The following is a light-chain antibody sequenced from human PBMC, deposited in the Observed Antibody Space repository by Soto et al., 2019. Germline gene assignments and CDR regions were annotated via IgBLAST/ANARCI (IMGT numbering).Light chain of an antibody. V-gene: IGKV1-27*01. CDR1: QDIRNY. Sequence: DIQMTQSPSSLSASVGDRVTITCRASQDIRNYLAWHQQKPGKVPKLLIYAASTLQSGVPSRFSGSGSGTDFTLTISSLHPEDFATYYCQKYDTTPPWEFGQGTKVEIK. CDR2: AAS. J-gene: IGKJ1*01. CDR3: QKYDTTPPWE.